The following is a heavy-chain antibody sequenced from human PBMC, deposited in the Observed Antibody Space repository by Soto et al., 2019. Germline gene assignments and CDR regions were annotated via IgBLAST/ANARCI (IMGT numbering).Heavy chain of an antibody. D-gene: IGHD5-12*01. V-gene: IGHV1-3*01. Sequence: QVQLVQSGAEMKKPGASVKLSCKTSGITYNTYAIHWVRQAPGQGLEWMGWINDGTGDTRYSQNFQGRVTLTRDTSASTVYMDLDSLKSEDTGVYYCARAISGYVTWGQGTLVTVSS. CDR3: ARAISGYVT. J-gene: IGHJ4*02. CDR1: GITYNTYA. CDR2: INDGTGDT.